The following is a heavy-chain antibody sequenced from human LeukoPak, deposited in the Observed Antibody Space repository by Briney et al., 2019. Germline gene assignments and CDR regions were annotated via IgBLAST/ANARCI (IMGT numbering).Heavy chain of an antibody. D-gene: IGHD2-21*01. CDR3: AREGSIVPHQDLDC. Sequence: GESLKISCAASGFTFRSYSMNWVRQAPGKGLEWVSSINSRGNDKYYAESVKGRFTISRDNAKNSLYLQMNNLRVEDTAVYYCAREGSIVPHQDLDCWGQGSLVTVSS. J-gene: IGHJ4*02. CDR2: INSRGNDK. V-gene: IGHV3-21*01. CDR1: GFTFRSYS.